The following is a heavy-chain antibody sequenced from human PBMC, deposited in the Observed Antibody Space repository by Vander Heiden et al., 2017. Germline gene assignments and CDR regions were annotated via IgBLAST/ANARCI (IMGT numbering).Heavy chain of an antibody. CDR1: GYTFTGYY. D-gene: IGHD6-19*01. J-gene: IGHJ4*02. V-gene: IGHV1-2*02. CDR2: INPNSGGT. CDR3: ARASTSGWVFDY. Sequence: QVQLVQSGAEVKKPGASVKVSCKASGYTFTGYYTHWVRQAPRQGLEWMGWINPNSGGTNYAQNFQGRVTMTRDTSISTAYMELRRLRSDDTAVYYCARASTSGWVFDYWGQGTLVTVSS.